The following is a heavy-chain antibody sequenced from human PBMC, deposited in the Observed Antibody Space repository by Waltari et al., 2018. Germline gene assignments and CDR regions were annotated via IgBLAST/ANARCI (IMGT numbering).Heavy chain of an antibody. CDR2: IWYDGSNK. Sequence: QVQLVESGGGVVQPGRALRLSCAASGFTFSRSGLPWVRQAPGKGLEWVAVIWYDGSNKYYADSVKGRFTISRDNSKNTLYLQMNSLRAEDTAMYYCAKEVWFGDAFDIWGQGTMVTVSS. V-gene: IGHV3-30*18. CDR3: AKEVWFGDAFDI. J-gene: IGHJ3*02. CDR1: GFTFSRSG. D-gene: IGHD3-10*01.